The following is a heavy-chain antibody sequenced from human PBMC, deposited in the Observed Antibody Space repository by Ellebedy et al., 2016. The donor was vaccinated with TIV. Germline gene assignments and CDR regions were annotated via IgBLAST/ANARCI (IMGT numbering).Heavy chain of an antibody. V-gene: IGHV4-4*07. J-gene: IGHJ3*02. CDR3: ARDAWGRDAFDI. CDR2: FYSSGST. Sequence: SETLSLTXTVSGGTISDSLWTWFRQPAGKGLEWIGRFYSSGSTNYTPSPKSRVTMSVDTSKNQFSLKLSSVTAADTAVYYCARDAWGRDAFDIWGQGTMVSVSS. D-gene: IGHD7-27*01. CDR1: GGTISDSL.